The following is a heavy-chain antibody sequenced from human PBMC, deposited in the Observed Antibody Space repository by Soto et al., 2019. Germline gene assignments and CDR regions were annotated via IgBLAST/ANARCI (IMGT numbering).Heavy chain of an antibody. D-gene: IGHD3-22*01. CDR1: GGSLRDYC. CDR2: IYYTGTT. CDR3: ARLGGYYQAFDS. Sequence: SETLCLTCTVAGGSLRDYCLGWIRQTPGKGLEWIGYIYYTGTTKYNPSLQSRVTISVDSSKNQFSLKVDSVTAADTAVYYCARLGGYYQAFDSWGQGTLVTVSS. V-gene: IGHV4-59*08. J-gene: IGHJ4*02.